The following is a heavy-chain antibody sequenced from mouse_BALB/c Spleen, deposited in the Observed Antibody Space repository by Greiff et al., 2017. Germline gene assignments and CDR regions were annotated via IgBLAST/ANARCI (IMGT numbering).Heavy chain of an antibody. J-gene: IGHJ3*01. CDR3: ARDAFYDGYSAWFAY. CDR1: GFTFSDYY. V-gene: IGHV5-4*02. Sequence: EVQLVESGGGLVKPGGSLKLSCAASGFTFSDYYMYWVRQTPEKRLEWVATISDGGSYTYYPDSVKGRFTISRDNAKNNLYLQMSSLKSEDTAMYYCARDAFYDGYSAWFAYWGQGTLVTVSA. D-gene: IGHD2-3*01. CDR2: ISDGGSYT.